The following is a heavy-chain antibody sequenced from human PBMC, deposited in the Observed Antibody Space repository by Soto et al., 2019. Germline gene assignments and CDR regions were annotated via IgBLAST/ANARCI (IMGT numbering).Heavy chain of an antibody. CDR2: IKQDGSEK. CDR3: ARMSGGYCSGGSCYSKYFQH. Sequence: EVQLVESGGGLVQPGGSLRLSCAASGFTFSSYWMSWVRQAPGTGLEWVANIKQDGSEKYYVDSVKGRFTISRDNAKNSLYLQMNSLRAEDTAVYYCARMSGGYCSGGSCYSKYFQHWGQGTLVTVSS. CDR1: GFTFSSYW. D-gene: IGHD2-15*01. V-gene: IGHV3-7*01. J-gene: IGHJ1*01.